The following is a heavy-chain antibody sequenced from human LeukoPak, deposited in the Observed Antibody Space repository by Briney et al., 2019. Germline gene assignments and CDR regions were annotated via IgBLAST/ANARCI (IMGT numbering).Heavy chain of an antibody. Sequence: SETLSLTCTVSGGSVSSYYWSWIRQPPGKGLEWIGYKYNSGSTNYNPSLKSRVTISVDTSKNQFSLKLSSVTAADTAVYYCASHSGYDYFDYWGQGTLVTVSS. V-gene: IGHV4-59*02. D-gene: IGHD5-12*01. CDR3: ASHSGYDYFDY. J-gene: IGHJ4*02. CDR1: GGSVSSYY. CDR2: KYNSGST.